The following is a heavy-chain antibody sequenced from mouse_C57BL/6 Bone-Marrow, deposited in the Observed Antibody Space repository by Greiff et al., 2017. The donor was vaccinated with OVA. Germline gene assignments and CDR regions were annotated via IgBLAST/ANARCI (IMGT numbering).Heavy chain of an antibody. Sequence: QVQLQQSGAELVKPGASVKMSCKASGYTFTSYWITWVKQRPGQGLEWIGDIYPGSGSTNYNEKFKSKATLTVDPSSSTAYMQLSSLTSEASAVYYCARGGNYSKYGDWYFDVWGTGTTVTVSS. D-gene: IGHD2-5*01. V-gene: IGHV1-55*01. CDR3: ARGGNYSKYGDWYFDV. CDR2: IYPGSGST. J-gene: IGHJ1*03. CDR1: GYTFTSYW.